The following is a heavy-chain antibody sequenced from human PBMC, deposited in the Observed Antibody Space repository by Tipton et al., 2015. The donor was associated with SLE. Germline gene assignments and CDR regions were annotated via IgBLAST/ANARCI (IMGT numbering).Heavy chain of an antibody. CDR1: GYSISSGYY. Sequence: TLSLTCAVSGYSISSGYYWGWIRQPPGKGLEWIGSIYHSGSTYYNPSLKSRVTISVDTSKNQFSLKLSSVTAADTAVYYCARAGWGYGDYGAAFDIWGQGTMVTVSS. CDR2: IYHSGST. D-gene: IGHD4-17*01. V-gene: IGHV4-38-2*01. J-gene: IGHJ3*02. CDR3: ARAGWGYGDYGAAFDI.